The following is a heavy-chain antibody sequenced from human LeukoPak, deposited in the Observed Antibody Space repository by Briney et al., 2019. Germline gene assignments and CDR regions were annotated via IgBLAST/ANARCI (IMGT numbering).Heavy chain of an antibody. D-gene: IGHD6-13*01. Sequence: GGSLRLSCAASGFTFSPYAMDWVRQAPGKGLQWVSAFNRRGTTHYADSVKGRFTISRDNSKNEVYLQMNSLRVDDTGIYYCAREQAGTSGWYTLDYWGQGTVVTVSS. CDR2: FNRRGTT. V-gene: IGHV3-23*01. CDR3: AREQAGTSGWYTLDY. J-gene: IGHJ4*02. CDR1: GFTFSPYA.